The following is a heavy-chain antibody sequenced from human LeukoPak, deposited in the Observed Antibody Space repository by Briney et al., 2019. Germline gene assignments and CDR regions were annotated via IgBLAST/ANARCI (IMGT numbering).Heavy chain of an antibody. CDR1: GFTFTSYG. J-gene: IGHJ4*02. V-gene: IGHV3-33*06. CDR2: IWYDGSNK. Sequence: PGRSLRLSCAASGFTFTSYGMHWVRQAPGKGLEWVAVIWYDGSNKYYADSEKGRFTISRDNSNNTMYLQMNSLRAEDTAVYYCAKDSDYGDYNLDYWGQGTLVTVSS. D-gene: IGHD4-17*01. CDR3: AKDSDYGDYNLDY.